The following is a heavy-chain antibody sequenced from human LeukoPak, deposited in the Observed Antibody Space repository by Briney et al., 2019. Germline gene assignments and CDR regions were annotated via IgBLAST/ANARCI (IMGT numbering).Heavy chain of an antibody. CDR3: ARDLPYSSSWESIDY. D-gene: IGHD6-13*01. J-gene: IGHJ4*02. CDR2: INPNSGGT. V-gene: IGHV1-2*02. Sequence: ASVKVSCKASGYSFTDKYMHWVRQAPGQGLEWMGWINPNSGGTNYAQKFQGRVTMTTDTSMSTAYMELRSLRSDDTAVYYCARDLPYSSSWESIDYWGQGTLVTVSS. CDR1: GYSFTDKY.